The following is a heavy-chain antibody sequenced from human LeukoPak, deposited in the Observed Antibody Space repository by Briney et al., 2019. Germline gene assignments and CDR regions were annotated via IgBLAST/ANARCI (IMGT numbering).Heavy chain of an antibody. CDR3: ARLSTLDVATRY. CDR1: GGSISSSSYY. D-gene: IGHD5-12*01. V-gene: IGHV4-39*01. J-gene: IGHJ4*02. Sequence: SETLSLTCTVSGGSISSSSYYWGWIRQPPGKGLEWIGSIYYSGSTYYNPSLKSRVTISVDTSKNQFSLKLSSVTAADTAVYYCARLSTLDVATRYWGQGTLVTVSS. CDR2: IYYSGST.